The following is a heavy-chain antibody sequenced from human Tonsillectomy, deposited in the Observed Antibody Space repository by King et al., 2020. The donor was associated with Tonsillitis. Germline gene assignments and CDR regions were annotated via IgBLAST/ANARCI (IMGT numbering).Heavy chain of an antibody. V-gene: IGHV3-21*01. CDR3: ARDGMEMATLPFDY. CDR2: IRSSRSDT. J-gene: IGHJ4*02. D-gene: IGHD5-24*01. Sequence: VQLVESGGGLVKPGGSLRLSCAASGFTFTTYSMNWVRQAPGKGLDWVSSIRSSRSDTFSADLVKGRFTISRDNTKNSVYLQMNSLRAEDTAVYYCARDGMEMATLPFDYWGQGTLVTVSS. CDR1: GFTFTTYS.